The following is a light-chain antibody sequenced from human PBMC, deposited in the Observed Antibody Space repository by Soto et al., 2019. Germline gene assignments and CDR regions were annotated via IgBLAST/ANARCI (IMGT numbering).Light chain of an antibody. CDR2: GAS. J-gene: IGKJ1*01. CDR1: QSISSSY. V-gene: IGKV3-20*01. CDR3: QQYGSSPQT. Sequence: EIVLTQSPGTLSLSPGEGATLSCRSSQSISSSYLAWYQQKPGQAPRLLIYGASNRATGIPDRFSGSGSGTDFTLTINRLEPEDFAVYYCQQYGSSPQTFGQGTKVDIK.